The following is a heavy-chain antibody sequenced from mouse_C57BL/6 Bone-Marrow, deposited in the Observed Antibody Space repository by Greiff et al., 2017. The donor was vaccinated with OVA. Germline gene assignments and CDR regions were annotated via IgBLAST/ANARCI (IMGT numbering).Heavy chain of an antibody. CDR3: ARSYYYGSPFAY. CDR2: IYPGGGYT. Sequence: VQLQESGAELVRPGTSVKMSCKASGYTFTNYWIGWAKQRPGHGLAWIGDIYPGGGYTNYNEKFKGKATLTADKSSSTAYMQFSSLTSEDSAIYYCARSYYYGSPFAYWGQGTLVTVSA. V-gene: IGHV1-63*01. D-gene: IGHD1-1*01. CDR1: GYTFTNYW. J-gene: IGHJ3*01.